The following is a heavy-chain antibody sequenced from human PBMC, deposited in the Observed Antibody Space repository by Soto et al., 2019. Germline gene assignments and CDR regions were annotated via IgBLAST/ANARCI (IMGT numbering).Heavy chain of an antibody. V-gene: IGHV1-18*01. D-gene: IGHD3-10*01. CDR1: GYTFTSYG. CDR3: ARDTYGSGAGY. CDR2: ISAYNGNT. J-gene: IGHJ4*02. Sequence: QVQLVQSGAEVKKPGASVKVSCKASGYTFTSYGISWVRQAPGQGLEWMGWISAYNGNTNYAQKLQGRVTMTTDTSTSTAYRELRSLRSDDTAVDYWARDTYGSGAGYWGQGTLVTVSS.